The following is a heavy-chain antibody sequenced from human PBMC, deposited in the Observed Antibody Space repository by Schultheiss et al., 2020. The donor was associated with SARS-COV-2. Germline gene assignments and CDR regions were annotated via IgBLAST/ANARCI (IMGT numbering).Heavy chain of an antibody. CDR1: GFTFSSYS. J-gene: IGHJ4*02. D-gene: IGHD3-22*01. V-gene: IGHV3-48*04. CDR3: ASTRVKYDYDSSGYDDY. Sequence: GGSLRLSCAASGFTFSSYSMNWVRQAPGKGLEWVSYISTSGTTIYYADSVKGRFTISRDNAKNSLYLQMNSLRAEDTAVYYCASTRVKYDYDSSGYDDYWGQGTLVTVSS. CDR2: ISTSGTTI.